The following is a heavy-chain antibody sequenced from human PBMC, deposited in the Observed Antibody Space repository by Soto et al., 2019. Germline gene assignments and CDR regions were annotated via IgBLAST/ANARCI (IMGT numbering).Heavy chain of an antibody. CDR1: GYSFTSFW. V-gene: IGHV5-51*01. J-gene: IGHJ4*02. D-gene: IGHD6-13*01. CDR3: ARQGIGAAYYFDY. Sequence: GESLKISCKGSGYSFTSFWIGWVRQMPGKGLEWMGIIYPDDSDTRYSPSFQGQVTNSADKSISTAYLQWSSLKASDTAMYFCARQGIGAAYYFDYWGQGALVTVSS. CDR2: IYPDDSDT.